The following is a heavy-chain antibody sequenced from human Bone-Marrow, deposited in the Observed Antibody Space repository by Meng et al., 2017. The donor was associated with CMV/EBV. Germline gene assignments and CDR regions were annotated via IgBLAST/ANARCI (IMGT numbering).Heavy chain of an antibody. D-gene: IGHD2-2*01. Sequence: SVKVSCKASGGTFSSYTISWVRQAPGQGLEWMGRIIPILGIANYAQKFQGRVTITADKSTSTAYMELSSLRSEDTAVYYCARDRWSGGDCSSTSCYGYYYYGMDVWGQGTTVTFSS. CDR2: IIPILGIA. CDR3: ARDRWSGGDCSSTSCYGYYYYGMDV. V-gene: IGHV1-69*04. J-gene: IGHJ6*01. CDR1: GGTFSSYT.